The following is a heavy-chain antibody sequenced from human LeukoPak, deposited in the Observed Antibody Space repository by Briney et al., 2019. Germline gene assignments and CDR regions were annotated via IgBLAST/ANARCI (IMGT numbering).Heavy chain of an antibody. CDR3: ARPRRGYSYGFFDY. V-gene: IGHV3-21*01. J-gene: IGHJ4*02. D-gene: IGHD5-18*01. Sequence: GGSLRLSCAASGFTFNNYNMNWVRQAPGKALEWVSSITSSGTYIFYADSVKGRFTISRDNAKNSVYLQMNSLRAEDTALYYCARPRRGYSYGFFDYWGQGTLVSVSS. CDR1: GFTFNNYN. CDR2: ITSSGTYI.